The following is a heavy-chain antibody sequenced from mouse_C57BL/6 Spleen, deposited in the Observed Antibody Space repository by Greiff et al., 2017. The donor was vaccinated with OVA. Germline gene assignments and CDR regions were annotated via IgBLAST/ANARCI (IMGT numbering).Heavy chain of an antibody. CDR1: GYTFTSYW. V-gene: IGHV1-52*01. D-gene: IGHD2-1*01. Sequence: QVQLQQPGAELVRPGSSVKLSCKASGYTFTSYWMHWVKQRPIQGLEWIGNIDPSDSETHYNQKFKDKATLTVDKSSSTAYMQLSSLTSEASAVYYCARNGNYGGDAMDYWGQGTSVTASS. CDR3: ARNGNYGGDAMDY. J-gene: IGHJ4*01. CDR2: IDPSDSET.